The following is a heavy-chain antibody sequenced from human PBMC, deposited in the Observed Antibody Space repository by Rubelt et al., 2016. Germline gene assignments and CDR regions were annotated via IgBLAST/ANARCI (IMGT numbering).Heavy chain of an antibody. D-gene: IGHD3-10*01. CDR3: ARDSMVRGVITHFDY. Sequence: RAPGKGLEWVASISSSSSHIYYADSVKGRFTISRDNAKTSVYLQMNSLRAEDTAVYYCARDSMVRGVITHFDYWGQGTLVTVSS. CDR2: ISSSSSHI. V-gene: IGHV3-21*01. J-gene: IGHJ4*02.